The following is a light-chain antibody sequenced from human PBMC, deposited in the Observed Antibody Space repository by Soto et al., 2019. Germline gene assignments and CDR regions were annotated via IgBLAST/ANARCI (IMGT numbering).Light chain of an antibody. J-gene: IGLJ2*01. CDR1: RNDIGDSHF. CDR3: SSRSSITTVV. V-gene: IGLV2-14*03. CDR2: EVN. Sequence: QSVLTQPASLSASPGQMITISCTGTRNDIGDSHFVSWYQQYPDKAPKLIIFEVNGRPSGVSDRFVGSKSGNTASLTISGLQPEDEADYYCSSRSSITTVVFGGGTKVTVL.